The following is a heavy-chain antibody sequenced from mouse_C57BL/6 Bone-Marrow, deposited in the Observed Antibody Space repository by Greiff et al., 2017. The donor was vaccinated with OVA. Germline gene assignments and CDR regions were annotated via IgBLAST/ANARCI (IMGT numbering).Heavy chain of an antibody. CDR2: IAPSDSYT. CDR1: GYTFTSYW. D-gene: IGHD2-2*01. Sequence: QVQLQQPGAELVMPGASVKLSCKASGYTFTSYWLHWVKQRPGQGLEWIGEIAPSDSYTNYNQKFKGKSTLTVDKSSSTAYMQLSSLTSEDSAVYYCAREGIYYGYDYAMDYWGQGTSDTVSS. V-gene: IGHV1-69*01. J-gene: IGHJ4*01. CDR3: AREGIYYGYDYAMDY.